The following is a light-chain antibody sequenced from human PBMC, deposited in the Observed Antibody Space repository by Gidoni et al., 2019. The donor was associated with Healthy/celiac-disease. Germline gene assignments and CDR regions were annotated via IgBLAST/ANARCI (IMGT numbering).Light chain of an antibody. Sequence: DIQMTHSPSSLSASVGDRVTITCRASQSISSYLNWYQQKPGKAPKLLIYAASSLQSRVPSRFSGSGSGTDYTLTISSLQPEDFATYYCRQSYSTPRTFGQGTKLEIK. CDR2: AAS. J-gene: IGKJ2*01. CDR3: RQSYSTPRT. CDR1: QSISSY. V-gene: IGKV1-39*01.